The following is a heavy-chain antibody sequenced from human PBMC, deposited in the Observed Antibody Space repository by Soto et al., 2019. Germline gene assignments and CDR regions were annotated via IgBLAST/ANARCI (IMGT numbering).Heavy chain of an antibody. CDR2: IVVVSGST. D-gene: IGHD1-26*01. J-gene: IGHJ6*02. CDR1: GFDFGSFG. V-gene: IGHV1-58*02. Sequence: SVKVSCKASGFDFGSFGIQFLRQTCGRGLEWLGWIVVVSGSTNYARHFQGRVAISRDMSSSTAYLDLSDLKSDDTAVYFCSADHPHMAMGWPVWGQGTTVTVSS. CDR3: SADHPHMAMGWPV.